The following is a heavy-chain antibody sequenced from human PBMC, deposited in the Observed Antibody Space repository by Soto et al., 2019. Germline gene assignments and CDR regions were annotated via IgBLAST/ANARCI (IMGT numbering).Heavy chain of an antibody. CDR1: GDSIRNSY. D-gene: IGHD2-15*01. CDR2: IYSSGSA. Sequence: SETLSLTCTVSGDSIRNSYLSWIRQSPGKGLEWIGYIYSSGSAYYNPSLKSRVTMSVDASKNQFSMKLTSVTAADTAVYYCAKLVVAAHNWLDPWGQGTLVTVSS. J-gene: IGHJ5*02. CDR3: AKLVVAAHNWLDP. V-gene: IGHV4-4*09.